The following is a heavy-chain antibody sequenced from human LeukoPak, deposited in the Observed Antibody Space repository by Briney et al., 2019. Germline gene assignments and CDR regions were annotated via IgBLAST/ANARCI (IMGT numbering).Heavy chain of an antibody. V-gene: IGHV3-30*02. CDR2: IRYDGSNK. CDR1: GFTFSSYG. Sequence: GGSLRLSCAASGFTFSSYGMHWVRQAPGKGLEWVAFIRYDGSNKYYADSVKGRFTISRDNSKNTLYLQMNSLRAEDTAVYYCAKVSSGYDFWSGYYSDYWGQGTLVTVSS. D-gene: IGHD3-3*01. J-gene: IGHJ4*02. CDR3: AKVSSGYDFWSGYYSDY.